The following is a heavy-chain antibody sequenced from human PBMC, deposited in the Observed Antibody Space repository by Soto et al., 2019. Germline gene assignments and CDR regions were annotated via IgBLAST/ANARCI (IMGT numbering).Heavy chain of an antibody. V-gene: IGHV3-30-3*01. D-gene: IGHD3-10*01. Sequence: GGSLRLSCAASGFTFSSYAMHWVRQAPGKGLEWVAVISYDGSNKYYADSVKGRFTISRDNSKNTLYLQMNSLRAEDTAVYYCAREWYSGEEHGMDVWGQGTTVIVSS. J-gene: IGHJ6*02. CDR1: GFTFSSYA. CDR2: ISYDGSNK. CDR3: AREWYSGEEHGMDV.